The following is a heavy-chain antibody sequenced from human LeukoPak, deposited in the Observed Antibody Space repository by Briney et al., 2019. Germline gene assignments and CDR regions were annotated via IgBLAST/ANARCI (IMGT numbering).Heavy chain of an antibody. Sequence: GGSLRLSCAASGFTFNTYTMNWVRQAPGKGLEWVSYISGSSGIIDYADSVRGRFTISRDNAKNSLYLQMNSLRAEDTAVYYCARAPSWWLHAFDIWGQGTMVTVSS. J-gene: IGHJ3*02. CDR1: GFTFNTYT. CDR2: ISGSSGII. D-gene: IGHD2-21*01. V-gene: IGHV3-48*01. CDR3: ARAPSWWLHAFDI.